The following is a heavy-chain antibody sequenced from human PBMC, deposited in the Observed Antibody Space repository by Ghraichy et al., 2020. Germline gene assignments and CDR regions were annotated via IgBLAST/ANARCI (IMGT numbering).Heavy chain of an antibody. J-gene: IGHJ4*02. D-gene: IGHD4-17*01. CDR2: ISDSGGST. CDR3: AKDGWTTVRN. V-gene: IGHV3-23*01. Sequence: GGSLRLSCAASGFTFSSYAMSWVRQAPGKGLEWVSVISDSGGSTSYADSVKGRFIISRDNSKNTVYLQMNSLRAEDTAVYYCAKDGWTTVRNWGQGTLVTVSS. CDR1: GFTFSSYA.